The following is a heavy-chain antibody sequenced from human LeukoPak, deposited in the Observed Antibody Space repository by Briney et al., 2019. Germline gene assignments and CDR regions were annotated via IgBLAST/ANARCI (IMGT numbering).Heavy chain of an antibody. V-gene: IGHV4-34*01. CDR1: GGSFSGYY. D-gene: IGHD6-13*01. J-gene: IGHJ4*02. CDR3: AREGTMEAAALYDY. Sequence: SETLSLTCAVYGGSFSGYYWSWIRQPPGKGLEWIGEINHSGSTNYNPSLKSRVTISVDTSKNQFSLKLSSVTAADTAVYYCAREGTMEAAALYDYWGQGTLVTVSS. CDR2: INHSGST.